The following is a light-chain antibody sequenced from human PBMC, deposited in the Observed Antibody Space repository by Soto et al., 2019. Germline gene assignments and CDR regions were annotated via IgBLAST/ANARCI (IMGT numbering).Light chain of an antibody. CDR1: SSDVGGYNY. CDR3: SSYTSSSAPYV. Sequence: QSVLTQPASVSGSPGQSITISCTGTSSDVGGYNYVSWYQQHPGKAPKLMIYDVSNRPSGVSNRFACDKSGNTACLTISGLQAEDEADYYCSSYTSSSAPYVFGTGTKVTVL. J-gene: IGLJ1*01. CDR2: DVS. V-gene: IGLV2-14*01.